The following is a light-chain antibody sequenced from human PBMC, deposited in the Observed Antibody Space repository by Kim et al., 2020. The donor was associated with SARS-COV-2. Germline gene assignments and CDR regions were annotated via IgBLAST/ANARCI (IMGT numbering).Light chain of an antibody. CDR2: FDS. CDR3: QLWDRDTDHVV. J-gene: IGLJ2*01. V-gene: IGLV3-21*04. Sequence: SYELTQPPSVSVAPGQTARITCGGNNIETKSVHWYQQRPGQAPVLVISFDSDRPSGIPERISGSNSGNTATLTISRVEAGDEADYYCQLWDRDTDHVVFG. CDR1: NIETKS.